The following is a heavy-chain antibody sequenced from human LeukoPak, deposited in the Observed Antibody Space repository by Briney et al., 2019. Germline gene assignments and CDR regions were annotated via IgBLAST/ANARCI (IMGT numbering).Heavy chain of an antibody. CDR2: IYYSGST. CDR3: ARVGSRGYQPRGVWYFGL. D-gene: IGHD3-22*01. J-gene: IGHJ2*01. V-gene: IGHV4-59*01. CDR1: GGFISSYF. Sequence: PSETLSLTCTVSGGFISSYFWTWIRQPPGQGLESIGYIYYSGSTNYNPSLKSRVTISVDTSKNQFSLKLSSVTAADTAVYYCARVGSRGYQPRGVWYFGLWGRGTLVTVSS.